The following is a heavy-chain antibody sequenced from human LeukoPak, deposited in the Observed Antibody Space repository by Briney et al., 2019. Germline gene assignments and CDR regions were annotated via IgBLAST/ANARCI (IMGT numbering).Heavy chain of an antibody. V-gene: IGHV1-24*01. D-gene: IGHD3-3*01. CDR1: GYTLTELS. J-gene: IGHJ4*02. Sequence: ASVKVSCKVSGYTLTELSIHWVRQAPGKGLEWMGGFDPEDGETIYAQKFQGRVTMTEDTSTDTAYMELSSLRSEDTAVYYCATDRYGTRFLDYWGQGTPVTVSS. CDR2: FDPEDGET. CDR3: ATDRYGTRFLDY.